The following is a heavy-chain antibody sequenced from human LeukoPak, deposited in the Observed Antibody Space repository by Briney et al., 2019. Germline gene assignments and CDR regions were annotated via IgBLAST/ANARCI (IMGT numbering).Heavy chain of an antibody. D-gene: IGHD3-16*02. Sequence: HTGGSLRLSCAASGFTVSSNYMSWVRQAPVKGLEWVSVIYSGGSTYYADSVKGRFTISRHNSKNTLYLQMNSLRAEDTAVYYCASTGRMITFGGVIVDDYWGQGTLVTVSS. CDR2: IYSGGST. V-gene: IGHV3-53*04. J-gene: IGHJ4*02. CDR1: GFTVSSNY. CDR3: ASTGRMITFGGVIVDDY.